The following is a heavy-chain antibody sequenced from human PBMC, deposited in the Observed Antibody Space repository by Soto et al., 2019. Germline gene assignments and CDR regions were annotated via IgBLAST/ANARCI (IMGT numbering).Heavy chain of an antibody. D-gene: IGHD3-22*01. V-gene: IGHV1-3*01. J-gene: IGHJ5*02. CDR3: ARDLSPYYYDSSGLGWFDP. CDR1: GYTFTSYA. CDR2: INAGNGNT. Sequence: AASVKVSCKASGYTFTSYAMQWVRQAPGQRLEWMGWINAGNGNTKYSQKFQGRVTITRDTSASTAYMELSSLRSEDTAVYYCARDLSPYYYDSSGLGWFDPWGQGTLVTVSS.